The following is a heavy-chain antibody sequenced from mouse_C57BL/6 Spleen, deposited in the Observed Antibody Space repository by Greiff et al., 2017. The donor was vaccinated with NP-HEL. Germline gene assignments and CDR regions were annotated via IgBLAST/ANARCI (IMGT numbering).Heavy chain of an antibody. CDR2: IDPEDGET. D-gene: IGHD1-1*01. Sequence: VQLKQSGAELVKPGASVKLSCTASGFNIKDYYMHWVKQRTEQGLEWIGRIDPEDGETKYAPKFQGKATITADTSSNTAYLQLSSLTSEDTAVYYCAHYYGSSEAWFAYWGQGTLVTVSA. CDR1: GFNIKDYY. CDR3: AHYYGSSEAWFAY. J-gene: IGHJ3*01. V-gene: IGHV14-2*01.